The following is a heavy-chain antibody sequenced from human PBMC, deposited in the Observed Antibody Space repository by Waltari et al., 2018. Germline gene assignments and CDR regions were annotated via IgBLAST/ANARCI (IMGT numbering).Heavy chain of an antibody. V-gene: IGHV1-3*04. CDR3: ARATESSHDY. CDR2: IDTGRGHT. CDR1: GYILPTYA. D-gene: IGHD6-6*01. J-gene: IGHJ4*02. Sequence: QVQLVQSGAEVRRPGDSVKVSCKASGYILPTYALPWVRQAPGHGLEWLGWIDTGRGHTQYSQKFQSRVSITRDTPATTIYMELSSLRFEDTALYYCARATESSHDYWGQGTLVTVSS.